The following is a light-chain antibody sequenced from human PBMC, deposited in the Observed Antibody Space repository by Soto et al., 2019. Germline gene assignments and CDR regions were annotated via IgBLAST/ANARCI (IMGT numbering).Light chain of an antibody. CDR3: QQRNSWPPTFT. CDR1: QSVSSY. Sequence: EVVLTQSPVTLSLSPGERATLSCRASQSVSSYLAWYQQKPGQAPRLLIYDTSIRATGIPARFSGSGSGTDFTLTISSLEPEDFAVYYCQQRNSWPPTFTFGQGTRLEIK. CDR2: DTS. V-gene: IGKV3-11*01. J-gene: IGKJ5*01.